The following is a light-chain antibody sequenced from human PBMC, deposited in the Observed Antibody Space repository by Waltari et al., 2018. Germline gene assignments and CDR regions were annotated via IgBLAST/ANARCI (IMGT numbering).Light chain of an antibody. Sequence: QSALTQPASVSGSPGQSITISCTGTSSDIGAYNFVSWYQKHPGKAPKVMIYDVNNRPSGGSSRFACSKSGNTASLTISWLQAEDEADYYCSSYTTGSTRYVFGSGTKVTVL. CDR1: SSDIGAYNF. V-gene: IGLV2-14*03. CDR3: SSYTTGSTRYV. CDR2: DVN. J-gene: IGLJ1*01.